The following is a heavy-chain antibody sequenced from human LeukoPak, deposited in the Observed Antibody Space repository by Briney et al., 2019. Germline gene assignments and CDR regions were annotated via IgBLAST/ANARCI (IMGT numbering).Heavy chain of an antibody. Sequence: SETLSLTCAVYGGSFSGYYWNWIRQPPGKGLEWIGEINHGGDTNYNPSLKSRVTISVDTSKNQFSLKLSSVTAADTAVYYCARKDRESVVRGVIGYFDYWGQGTLVTVSS. D-gene: IGHD3-10*01. CDR1: GGSFSGYY. CDR3: ARKDRESVVRGVIGYFDY. CDR2: INHGGDT. V-gene: IGHV4-34*01. J-gene: IGHJ4*02.